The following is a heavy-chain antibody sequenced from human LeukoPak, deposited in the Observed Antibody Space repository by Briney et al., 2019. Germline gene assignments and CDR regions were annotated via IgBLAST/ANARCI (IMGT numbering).Heavy chain of an antibody. D-gene: IGHD6-13*01. CDR3: AKSSSWYGVDY. CDR1: GFPFNSYG. Sequence: GGPVRLSCAASGFPFNSYGMLWLRQAPGKALEGLADISYYGSNKYYADSVKGRFIISRDNSNNTLYLQMLSMRAENTAVYYCAKSSSWYGVDYWGQGTLVTVSS. J-gene: IGHJ4*02. CDR2: ISYYGSNK. V-gene: IGHV3-30*18.